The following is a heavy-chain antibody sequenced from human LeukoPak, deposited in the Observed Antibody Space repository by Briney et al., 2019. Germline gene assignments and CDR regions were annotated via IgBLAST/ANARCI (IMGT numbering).Heavy chain of an antibody. CDR3: AKGMYYYDSSGYLGDY. CDR1: GFTFTNYY. CDR2: ISGGYSYI. D-gene: IGHD3-22*01. Sequence: PGGSLRLSCSASGFTFTNYYLNWVRQAPGKGLEWVSSISGGYSYINYAASVRGRFTISRDSAKNSLYLQMNSLRAEDTAVYYCAKGMYYYDSSGYLGDYWGQGTLVTVSS. V-gene: IGHV3-21*06. J-gene: IGHJ4*02.